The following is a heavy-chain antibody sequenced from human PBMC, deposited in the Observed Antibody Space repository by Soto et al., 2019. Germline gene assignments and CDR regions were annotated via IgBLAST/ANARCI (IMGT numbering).Heavy chain of an antibody. CDR2: ISSSGDAT. V-gene: IGHV3-23*01. Sequence: GWSLKLSCAASGFPFKSYAMTWVRQAPGKGLEWVSIISSSGDATYYVDSVKGRFTISRDNSRNTLNLQMNSLRVEDTAVYYCAKNADFGSWGMDVWGQGTTVTVSS. CDR1: GFPFKSYA. D-gene: IGHD3-3*01. CDR3: AKNADFGSWGMDV. J-gene: IGHJ6*02.